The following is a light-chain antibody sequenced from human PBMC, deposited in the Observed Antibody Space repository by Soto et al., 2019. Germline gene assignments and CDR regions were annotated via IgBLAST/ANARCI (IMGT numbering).Light chain of an antibody. CDR1: QSAATY. CDR2: DAS. V-gene: IGKV3-11*01. J-gene: IGKJ5*01. Sequence: KASQSAATYLAWYQQKPGQAPRLLIYDASTRATGIPARFSGSGSGTDFNLSLRTLEPEDSALSICQQRSESPLMTIRQGTRLEIK. CDR3: QQRSESPLMT.